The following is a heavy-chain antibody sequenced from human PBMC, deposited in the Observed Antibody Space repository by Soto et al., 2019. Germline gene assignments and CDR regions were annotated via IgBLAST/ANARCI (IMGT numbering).Heavy chain of an antibody. J-gene: IGHJ5*02. V-gene: IGHV1-3*04. D-gene: IGHD2-15*01. CDR3: AKDRGGYCNGGSCSEDWFDP. Sequence: GASVKVSCKASGYTFTSYPIHWVRQAPGQRLEWMGWINTGNGYTKYSQKFQARVTITRDTSASTSYMQLSRLRSEDTAVYYCAKDRGGYCNGGSCSEDWFDPWSQGNLVTVSS. CDR1: GYTFTSYP. CDR2: INTGNGYT.